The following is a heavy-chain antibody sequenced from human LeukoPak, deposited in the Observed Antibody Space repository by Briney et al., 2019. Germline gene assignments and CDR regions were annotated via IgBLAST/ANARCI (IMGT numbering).Heavy chain of an antibody. CDR1: GFTFSSYA. Sequence: SGGSLRLSCAASGFTFSSYAMHWVRQAPGKGLEWVAVISYDGSNKYYADSVKGRFTISRDNSKNTLYLQMNSLRAEDTAVYYCARGGIAVAGSGWLDPWGQGTLVTVSS. J-gene: IGHJ5*02. V-gene: IGHV3-30*14. D-gene: IGHD6-19*01. CDR2: ISYDGSNK. CDR3: ARGGIAVAGSGWLDP.